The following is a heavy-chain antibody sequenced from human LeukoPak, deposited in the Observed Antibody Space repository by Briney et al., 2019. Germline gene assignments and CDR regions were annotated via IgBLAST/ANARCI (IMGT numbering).Heavy chain of an antibody. CDR3: ARRGPYQLPPYYYYGMDV. CDR1: GGSFSGYY. J-gene: IGHJ6*02. V-gene: IGHV4-34*01. Sequence: SETLSLTCAVYGGSFSGYYWSWIRQPPGKGPEWIGEINHSGSTNYNPSLKSRVTISVDTSKNQFSLKLSSVTAADTAVYYCARRGPYQLPPYYYYGMDVWGQGTTVTVSS. D-gene: IGHD2-2*01. CDR2: INHSGST.